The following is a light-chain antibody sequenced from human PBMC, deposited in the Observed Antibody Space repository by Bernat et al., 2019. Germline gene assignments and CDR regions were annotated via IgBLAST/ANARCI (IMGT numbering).Light chain of an antibody. J-gene: IGKJ2*01. CDR3: HQYGSPFRS. CDR2: AAS. Sequence: DIQMTQSPPSLSASVGDRVTITCRASQGITRYLVWFQQKPGKAPKSLIYAASSLESGVPSRFSGTGSWTDFTLTINSLQPEDFATYYCHQYGSPFRSFGQGTTVEIK. CDR1: QGITRY. V-gene: IGKV1-16*01.